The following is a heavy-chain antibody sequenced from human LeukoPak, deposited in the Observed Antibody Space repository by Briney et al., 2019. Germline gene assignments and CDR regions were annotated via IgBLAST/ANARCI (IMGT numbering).Heavy chain of an antibody. V-gene: IGHV3-48*03. CDR3: ARVSARYYFDY. CDR1: GFTFSSYE. J-gene: IGHJ4*02. CDR2: ISSSGGTI. D-gene: IGHD3-16*02. Sequence: GGSLRLSCAASGFTFSSYEMNWVRQTPGKGLEWVSYISSSGGTIYYADSAKGRFTISRDNAKNSLYLQMSSLRAEDTAVYYCARVSARYYFDYWGQGTLVTVSS.